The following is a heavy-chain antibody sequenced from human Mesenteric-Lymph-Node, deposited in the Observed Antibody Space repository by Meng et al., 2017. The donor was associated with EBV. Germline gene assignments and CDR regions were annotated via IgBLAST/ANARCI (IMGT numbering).Heavy chain of an antibody. D-gene: IGHD6-19*01. CDR1: CGSISSSNW. CDR2: IYHNGIT. J-gene: IGHJ4*02. V-gene: IGHV4-4*03. CDR3: ARGTVAGTHLDY. Sequence: VLLQQAGPGLVTPPGILSLSCDVSCGSISSSNWWSSVRQPPGRGLEWIGDIYHNGITNYNPSLKSRVTISLDKSKNQFSLKLSSVTAADTAVYYCARGTVAGTHLDYWAQGTLVTVSS.